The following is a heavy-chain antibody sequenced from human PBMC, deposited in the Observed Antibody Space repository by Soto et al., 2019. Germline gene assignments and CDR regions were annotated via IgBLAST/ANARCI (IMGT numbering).Heavy chain of an antibody. V-gene: IGHV6-1*01. D-gene: IGHD2-2*01. CDR3: ARGPPVPAANPHYYYVMDV. CDR2: TYYRSKWYN. Sequence: SQTLSLTCAISGDSVSSNSAAWNWIRQSPSRGLEWLGRTYYRSKWYNDYAVSVKSRITINPDTSKNQFSLQLNSVTPEDTAVYYCARGPPVPAANPHYYYVMDVWGQGTTVTVSS. J-gene: IGHJ6*02. CDR1: GDSVSSNSAA.